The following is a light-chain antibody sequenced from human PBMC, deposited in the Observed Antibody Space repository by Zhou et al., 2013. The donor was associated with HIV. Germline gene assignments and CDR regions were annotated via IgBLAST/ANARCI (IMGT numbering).Light chain of an antibody. J-gene: IGKJ4*01. CDR2: AAS. V-gene: IGKV1-8*01. CDR3: QQYDDLPLT. Sequence: AIRITQSPSSLSASTGDRVTITCRASQGISSYLAWYQQKPGKAPKLLIYAASTLQSGVPSRFRGSGSGTSFTFTITDLQPEDTGTYFCQQYDDLPLTFGGGTKVEVK. CDR1: QGISSY.